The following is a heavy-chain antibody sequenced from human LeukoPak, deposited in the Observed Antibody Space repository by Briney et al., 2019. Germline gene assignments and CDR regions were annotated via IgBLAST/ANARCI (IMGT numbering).Heavy chain of an antibody. CDR2: ISAYNGNT. J-gene: IGHJ4*02. CDR1: GYTFTSYG. Sequence: ASVKVSCKASGYTFTSYGISWVRQAPGQWLEWMGWISAYNGNTNYAQKLQGRVTMTTDTSTSTAYMELRSLRSDDTAVYYCARANGDYYGSGSYDYWGQGTLVTVSS. V-gene: IGHV1-18*01. D-gene: IGHD3-10*01. CDR3: ARANGDYYGSGSYDY.